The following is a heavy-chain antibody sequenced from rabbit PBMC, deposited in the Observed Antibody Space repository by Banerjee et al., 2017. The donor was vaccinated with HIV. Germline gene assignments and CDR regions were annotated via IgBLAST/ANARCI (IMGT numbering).Heavy chain of an antibody. J-gene: IGHJ4*01. V-gene: IGHV1S7*01. CDR3: ARGVGVYGYASL. CDR2: IDTGKGTT. D-gene: IGHD6-1*01. Sequence: QLVETGGGLVQPGGSLTLSCKASGFDFSGYHISWVRQAPGKGLEWIGIIDTGKGTTDYARWVNGRFTISNDNAQSTVDLQVNSLTAADTAMYFCARGVGVYGYASLWGPGTLVTVS. CDR1: GFDFSGYH.